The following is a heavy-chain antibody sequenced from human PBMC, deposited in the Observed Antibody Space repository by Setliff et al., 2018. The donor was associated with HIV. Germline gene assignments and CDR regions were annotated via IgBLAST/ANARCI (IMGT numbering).Heavy chain of an antibody. V-gene: IGHV1-69*05. J-gene: IGHJ4*02. D-gene: IGHD5-12*01. CDR2: IIPFFATA. CDR1: GGTFSSYV. Sequence: GASVKVSCKASGGTFSSYVISWVRQVPGQGLEWMGGIIPFFATANYAQNFQGRVTITTDESTSTAYMELTSPRSEDTAVYCCARGKTWLRFLDYWGQGTLVTVSS. CDR3: ARGKTWLRFLDY.